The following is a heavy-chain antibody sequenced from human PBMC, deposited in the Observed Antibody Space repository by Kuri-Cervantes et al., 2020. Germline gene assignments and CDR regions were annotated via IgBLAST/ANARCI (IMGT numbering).Heavy chain of an antibody. D-gene: IGHD5-18*01. V-gene: IGHV4-61*01. Sequence: SETLSLTCTVSGGSVNSDTYYWSWIRQTPGKGLEWIGYIFHTGISGAIPSDVTNYNASLRGRVTISLDTSKNQFSLKLSSVTAADTAVYYCARIVDTAVWFDPWGQGTLVTVSS. CDR2: IFHTGISGAIPSDVT. CDR1: GGSVNSDTYY. CDR3: ARIVDTAVWFDP. J-gene: IGHJ5*02.